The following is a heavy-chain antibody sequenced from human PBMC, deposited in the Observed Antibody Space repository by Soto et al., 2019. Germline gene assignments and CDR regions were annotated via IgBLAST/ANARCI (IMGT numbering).Heavy chain of an antibody. CDR1: GFTFSSYA. D-gene: IGHD2-2*01. CDR3: AKESYCSSTSCEYYYYYYMDV. V-gene: IGHV3-23*01. Sequence: GGSLRLSCAASGFTFSSYAMSWVRQAPGKGLEWVSAISGSGGSTYYADSVKGRFTISRDNSKNTLYLQMNSLRAEDTAVYYCAKESYCSSTSCEYYYYYYMDVWGKGTTVTVSS. CDR2: ISGSGGST. J-gene: IGHJ6*03.